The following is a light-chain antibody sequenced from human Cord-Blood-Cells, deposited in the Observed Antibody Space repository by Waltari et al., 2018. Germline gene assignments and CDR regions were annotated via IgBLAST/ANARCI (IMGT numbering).Light chain of an antibody. V-gene: IGKV4-1*01. Sequence: DIMMIQYPASLAVLLCARATINCTSSQRVLYSSNNKNYLAWYKQKPGQPPKLLIYWASTRESGVPDRFSGSGSGTYFTLTISSLQAEDGAVYYCQQYYSTPLYSFGQGTKLEIK. CDR1: QRVLYSSNNKNY. CDR3: QQYYSTPLYS. J-gene: IGKJ2*03. CDR2: WAS.